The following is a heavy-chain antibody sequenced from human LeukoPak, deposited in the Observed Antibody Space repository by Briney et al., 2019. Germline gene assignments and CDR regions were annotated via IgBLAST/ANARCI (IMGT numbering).Heavy chain of an antibody. V-gene: IGHV3-23*01. CDR2: ISGGGETT. Sequence: GGTLRLSCAASGFTYSSCAMSWVRQAPGKGPQWVSAISGGGETTYYADSVKGRFIISRDNSKNTVYLQVSSLRAEDTAVYYCAKDLLWYHYDGRGYTDDSWGQGTLVTVSS. CDR3: AKDLLWYHYDGRGYTDDS. D-gene: IGHD3-22*01. CDR1: GFTYSSCA. J-gene: IGHJ4*02.